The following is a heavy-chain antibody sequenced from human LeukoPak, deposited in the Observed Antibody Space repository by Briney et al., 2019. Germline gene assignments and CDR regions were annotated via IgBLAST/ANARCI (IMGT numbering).Heavy chain of an antibody. CDR3: ARVVRGVIPNFDY. CDR2: IYTSGST. D-gene: IGHD3-10*01. V-gene: IGHV4-38-2*02. CDR1: GFPIRSYYY. J-gene: IGHJ4*02. Sequence: EPLSLPCSVSGFPIRSYYYWGLIRQPPGKGLGLTGLIYTSGSTNYTPSLKGRFTISVDTAKNPVSLKLSSVTAPDPAVYYSARVVRGVIPNFDYWGQGTLVTVSS.